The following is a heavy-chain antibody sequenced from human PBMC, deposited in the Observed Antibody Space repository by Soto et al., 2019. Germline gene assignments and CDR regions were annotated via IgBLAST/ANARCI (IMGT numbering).Heavy chain of an antibody. J-gene: IGHJ6*02. CDR1: GYSFTSYW. CDR3: AGGPILPCSGGSCYSSYYYGMDV. V-gene: IGHV5-51*01. CDR2: IYPGDSDT. Sequence: GESLKISCKGSGYSFTSYWIGWVRQMPGKGLEWMGIIYPGDSDTRYSPSFQGQVTISADKSISTAYLQWSSLKASDTAMYYCAGGPILPCSGGSCYSSYYYGMDVWGQGTTVTVSS. D-gene: IGHD2-15*01.